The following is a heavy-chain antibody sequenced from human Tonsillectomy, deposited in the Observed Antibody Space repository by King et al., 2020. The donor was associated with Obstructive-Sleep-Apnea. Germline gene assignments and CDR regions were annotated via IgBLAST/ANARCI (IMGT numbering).Heavy chain of an antibody. Sequence: VQLVESGSELKKPGASVTVSCKASGYTFTSYAMNWVRQAPGQGLEWMGWINTNTGNPTYAQGFTGRFVFSLDTSVSTAYLQISSLKAEDTAVYYCAGGAPYYGDYVDWFDPWGQGTLVTVSS. V-gene: IGHV7-4-1*02. J-gene: IGHJ5*02. D-gene: IGHD4-17*01. CDR2: INTNTGNP. CDR3: AGGAPYYGDYVDWFDP. CDR1: GYTFTSYA.